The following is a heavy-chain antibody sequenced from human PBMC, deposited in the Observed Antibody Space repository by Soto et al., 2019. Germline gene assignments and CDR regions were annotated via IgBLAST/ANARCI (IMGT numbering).Heavy chain of an antibody. CDR2: IKSKTDTT. V-gene: IGHV3-15*01. CDR3: TRGLCSSSGCQWDDAFDI. Sequence: EVQLVESGGGLVKPGGSLRLSCAASGFTFTDAWMTWVRQIPGKGLEWVGRIKSKTDTTDFAAPVKGRFTISRDNSKNTVYLQMNSLKIEDTALYYCTRGLCSSSGCQWDDAFDIWGQGTMVTVSS. D-gene: IGHD3-22*01. CDR1: GFTFTDAW. J-gene: IGHJ3*02.